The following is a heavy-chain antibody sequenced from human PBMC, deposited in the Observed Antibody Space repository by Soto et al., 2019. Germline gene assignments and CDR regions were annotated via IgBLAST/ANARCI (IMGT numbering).Heavy chain of an antibody. CDR1: GYTFTSYA. CDR3: ARVRGSSSWYGGFYFDY. D-gene: IGHD6-13*01. Sequence: ASVKVSCKASGYTFTSYAMHWVRQAPGQRLEWMGWINAGNGNTKYSQKFQGRVTITRDTSASTAYMELSSLRSEDTAVYYCARVRGSSSWYGGFYFDYWGQETLVTVSS. V-gene: IGHV1-3*01. CDR2: INAGNGNT. J-gene: IGHJ4*02.